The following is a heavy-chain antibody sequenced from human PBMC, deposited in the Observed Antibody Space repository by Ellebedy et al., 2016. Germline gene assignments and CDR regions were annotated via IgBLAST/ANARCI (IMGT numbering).Heavy chain of an antibody. V-gene: IGHV5-51*01. Sequence: GESLKISXKGSGYSFTSYWIGWVCQMPGKGLEWMGIIYPGDSDTTYSPSFQGQVTISADKSISTAYLQWSSLKASDTAMYYCATGYCGGDCYSGYYGMDVWGQGTTVTVSS. D-gene: IGHD2-21*02. CDR3: ATGYCGGDCYSGYYGMDV. CDR2: IYPGDSDT. J-gene: IGHJ6*02. CDR1: GYSFTSYW.